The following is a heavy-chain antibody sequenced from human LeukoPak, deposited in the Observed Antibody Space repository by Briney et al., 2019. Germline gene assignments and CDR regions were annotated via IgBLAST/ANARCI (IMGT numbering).Heavy chain of an antibody. CDR3: ASPGHTAHPRQFDY. D-gene: IGHD5-18*01. J-gene: IGHJ4*02. CDR1: GYTFTSYG. V-gene: IGHV1-69*13. Sequence: SVKVSCKASGYTFTSYGISWVRQAPGQGLEWMGGIIPIFGTANYAQKFQGRVTITADESTSTAYMELSSLRSEDTAVYYCASPGHTAHPRQFDYWGQGTLVTVSS. CDR2: IIPIFGTA.